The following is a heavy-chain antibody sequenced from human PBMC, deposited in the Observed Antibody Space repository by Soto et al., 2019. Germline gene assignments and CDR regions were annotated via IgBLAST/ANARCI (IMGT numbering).Heavy chain of an antibody. V-gene: IGHV3-30-3*01. J-gene: IGHJ6*02. D-gene: IGHD1-26*01. CDR3: GRPRVSGSYLEELGLDV. Sequence: QVPLVESGGGVVQPGRSLRLSCAASGFTFSSYPMHWVRQAPGQGLEWVSLISYDGSKEYYADSVKGRFTISRDNSKNTLYLQMNSLSAEDSAVYYCGRPRVSGSYLEELGLDVWGQGTTVTVSS. CDR1: GFTFSSYP. CDR2: ISYDGSKE.